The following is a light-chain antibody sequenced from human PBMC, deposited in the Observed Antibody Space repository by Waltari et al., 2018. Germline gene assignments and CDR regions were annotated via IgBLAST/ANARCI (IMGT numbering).Light chain of an antibody. CDR2: DAS. J-gene: IGKJ1*01. CDR1: QSVWRT. CDR3: QKYGTLPAT. V-gene: IGKV3-20*01. Sequence: EIVLTQSPGTLSLSPGDRATLYCRASQSVWRTLAWYQQKPGQAPRLLIYDASSRATGVPDRFSGSGSGTDFSLTISRLGPEDFAVYYCQKYGTLPATFGQGTTVEIK.